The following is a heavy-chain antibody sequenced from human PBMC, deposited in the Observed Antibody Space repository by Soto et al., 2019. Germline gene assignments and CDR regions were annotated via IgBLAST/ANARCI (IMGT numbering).Heavy chain of an antibody. CDR1: GGSISSYF. CDR2: IYYSGST. Sequence: QVQLQESGPGLVKPSETLSLTCTVSGGSISSYFWSWIRQPPGKGLEWIGYIYYSGSTNYNPSLKSRVTISVDTSKNQFSLKLSSVPAADTAVYYCARGEEGGDYSAFDIWGQGTMVTVSS. CDR3: ARGEEGGDYSAFDI. J-gene: IGHJ3*02. V-gene: IGHV4-59*01. D-gene: IGHD4-17*01.